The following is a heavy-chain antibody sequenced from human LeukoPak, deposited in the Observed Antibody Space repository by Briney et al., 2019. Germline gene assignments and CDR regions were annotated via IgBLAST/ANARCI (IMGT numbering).Heavy chain of an antibody. V-gene: IGHV4-34*01. Sequence: DPSETLSLTCAVYGGSFSGYYWSWIRQPPGKGLEWIGEINHSGSTNYNPSLKSRVTISVDTSKNQFSLKLSSVTAADTAAYYCARGLVSSSGWFDPWGQGTLVTVSS. D-gene: IGHD6-13*01. CDR2: INHSGST. J-gene: IGHJ5*02. CDR1: GGSFSGYY. CDR3: ARGLVSSSGWFDP.